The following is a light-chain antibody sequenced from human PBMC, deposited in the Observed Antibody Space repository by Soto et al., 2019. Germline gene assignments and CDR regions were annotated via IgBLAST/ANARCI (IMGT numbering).Light chain of an antibody. Sequence: QSVLTQPASVSGSPGQSITISCTGTSSDVGGYNYVSWYQQHPGKAHKLMIYDVSNRPSGVSNRFSGYKSGNTASPTISGLQAEDEADYYCSSYTSSSTRVFGGGTKLTVL. J-gene: IGLJ3*02. V-gene: IGLV2-14*01. CDR2: DVS. CDR1: SSDVGGYNY. CDR3: SSYTSSSTRV.